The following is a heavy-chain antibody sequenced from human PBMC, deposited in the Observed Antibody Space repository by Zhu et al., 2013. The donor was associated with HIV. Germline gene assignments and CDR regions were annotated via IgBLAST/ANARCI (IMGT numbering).Heavy chain of an antibody. CDR3: ARDGGPYDVLTGYSTQNWFDP. V-gene: IGHV1-2*04. D-gene: IGHD3-9*01. Sequence: QVQLVQSGAEVKKPGASVKVSCKASGYTFSGCFIHWVRQAPGQGLEWMGWINPNSGGTNYAQKFQGWVKLTRDTSISTAYLELSRVTSDDTAVYYCARDGGPYDVLTGYSTQNWFDPWGQGTLVTVSS. CDR1: GYTFSGCF. CDR2: INPNSGGT. J-gene: IGHJ5*02.